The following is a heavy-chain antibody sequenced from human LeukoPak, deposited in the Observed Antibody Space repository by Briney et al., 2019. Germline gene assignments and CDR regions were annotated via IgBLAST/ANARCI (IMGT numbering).Heavy chain of an antibody. Sequence: SETLSLTCAVYGGSFSGYYWSWIRQPPGKGLEWIGEINHSGSTNYNPSLKSRVTISVDTSKNQFSLKLSSVTAADKAVYYCARGYSYGYPYYMDVWGKGTTVTVSS. CDR2: INHSGST. J-gene: IGHJ6*03. D-gene: IGHD5-18*01. CDR1: GGSFSGYY. CDR3: ARGYSYGYPYYMDV. V-gene: IGHV4-34*01.